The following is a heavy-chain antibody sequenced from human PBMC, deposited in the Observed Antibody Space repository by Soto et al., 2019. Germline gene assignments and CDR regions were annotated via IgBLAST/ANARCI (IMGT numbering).Heavy chain of an antibody. D-gene: IGHD1-26*01. CDR2: ISAYNGNT. Sequence: GASVKVSCKASGYTFTSYGISWVRQAPGQGLEWMGWISAYNGNTNYAQKLQGRVTVTTDTSTSTAYMELRSLRSDDTAVYYCARDSGIIVGATIEYFQHWGQGTLVTVSS. V-gene: IGHV1-18*01. CDR3: ARDSGIIVGATIEYFQH. J-gene: IGHJ1*01. CDR1: GYTFTSYG.